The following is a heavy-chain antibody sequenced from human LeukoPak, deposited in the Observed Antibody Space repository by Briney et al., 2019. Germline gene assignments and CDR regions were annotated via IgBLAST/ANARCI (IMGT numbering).Heavy chain of an antibody. CDR3: ARQSASDYYDSSDSFNY. J-gene: IGHJ4*02. D-gene: IGHD3-22*01. CDR2: IYYSGST. V-gene: IGHV4-39*01. Sequence: SETLSLTCTVSGGSISSSNYYWGWIRQPPGKGLEWIGSIYYSGSTYYNPSLKSRVTISVDTSKNQSSLKLSSVTAADSAVYYCARQSASDYYDSSDSFNYWGRGTLVTVSS. CDR1: GGSISSSNYY.